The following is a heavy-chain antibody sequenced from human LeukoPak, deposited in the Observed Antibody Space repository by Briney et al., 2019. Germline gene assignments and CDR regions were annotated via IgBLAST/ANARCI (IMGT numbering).Heavy chain of an antibody. Sequence: ASVKVSCKSSGYTFTGYYMHWVRQAPGQGLEWMGWINPNSCGTNYAQKFQGRVTMTRDTSISTAYMELSRLRSHDPAVYYCARVRFLEWLDAFDIWGQGTMVTVSS. CDR2: INPNSCGT. CDR1: GYTFTGYY. V-gene: IGHV1-2*02. D-gene: IGHD3-3*01. CDR3: ARVRFLEWLDAFDI. J-gene: IGHJ3*02.